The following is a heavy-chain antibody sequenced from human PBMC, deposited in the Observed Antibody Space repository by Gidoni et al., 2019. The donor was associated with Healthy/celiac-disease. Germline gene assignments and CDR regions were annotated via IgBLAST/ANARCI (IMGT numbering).Heavy chain of an antibody. CDR2: ISGSGGST. J-gene: IGHJ4*02. V-gene: IGHV3-23*01. Sequence: EVQLLESGGGLVQPGGSLRISGAASGCTCSSYAMSWVRQAPGKGLEWVSAISGSGGSTYYADSVKGRFTISRDNSKNTLYLQMNSLRAEDTAVYYCAKRDYYDSSGYYYWGQGTLVTVSS. D-gene: IGHD3-22*01. CDR3: AKRDYYDSSGYYY. CDR1: GCTCSSYA.